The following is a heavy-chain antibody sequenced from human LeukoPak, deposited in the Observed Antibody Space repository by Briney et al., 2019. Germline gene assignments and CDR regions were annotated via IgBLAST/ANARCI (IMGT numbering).Heavy chain of an antibody. Sequence: NPSETLSLTCTVSGGSISSYYWSWIRQPPGKGLEWIGYIYYSGSTNYNPSLKSRVTISVDTSKNQFSLKLSSVTAADTAVYYCARGNGDYSLFDYWGQGTLVTVSS. D-gene: IGHD4-17*01. CDR1: GGSISSYY. J-gene: IGHJ4*02. CDR3: ARGNGDYSLFDY. V-gene: IGHV4-59*01. CDR2: IYYSGST.